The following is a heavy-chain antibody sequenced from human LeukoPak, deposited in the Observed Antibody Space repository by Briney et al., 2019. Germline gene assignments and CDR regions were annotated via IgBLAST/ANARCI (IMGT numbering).Heavy chain of an antibody. CDR2: IKQDGVEQ. Sequence: GGSLRLSCAASGFTFSSYWMSWVRQAPGKGLEWVANIKQDGVEQYYVDSVEGRFTISRDNAKSSLFLQMNSLRAEDTAVYYCARISQRCFDPCGQGTLVTVSS. D-gene: IGHD4/OR15-4a*01. V-gene: IGHV3-7*05. J-gene: IGHJ5*02. CDR3: ARISQRCFDP. CDR1: GFTFSSYW.